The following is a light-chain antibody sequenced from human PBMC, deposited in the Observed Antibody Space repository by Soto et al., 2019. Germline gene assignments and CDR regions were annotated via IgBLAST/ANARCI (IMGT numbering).Light chain of an antibody. Sequence: SVLTQPAPLFWSPGQSITISCNGTTREVWIYYLVSWYQQHPDKAPQLIIYEGTQRPSGVSSRFSGSKSGNTASLTISGLQAEDEADYYCCSYAGSSTLYVFGTG. CDR1: TREVWIYYL. V-gene: IGLV2-23*01. CDR3: CSYAGSSTLYV. J-gene: IGLJ1*01. CDR2: EGT.